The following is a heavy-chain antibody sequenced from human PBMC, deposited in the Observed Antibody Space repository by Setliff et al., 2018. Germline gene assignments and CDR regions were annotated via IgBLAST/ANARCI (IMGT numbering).Heavy chain of an antibody. Sequence: PGGSLRLSCAASGFTFSNYYMHWVRQVPGKGLVWVSRITSDGSSTTYADSVKGRFTISRDNAKSTLYLQMNSLRAEDTAVYYCARDVFCSGGSCDNWFDPWGQGTLVTVSS. CDR2: ITSDGSST. CDR3: ARDVFCSGGSCDNWFDP. V-gene: IGHV3-74*01. J-gene: IGHJ5*02. CDR1: GFTFSNYY. D-gene: IGHD2-15*01.